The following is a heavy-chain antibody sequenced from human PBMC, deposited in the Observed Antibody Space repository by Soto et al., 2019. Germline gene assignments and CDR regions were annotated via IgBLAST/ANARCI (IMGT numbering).Heavy chain of an antibody. J-gene: IGHJ4*02. CDR3: VKGNQLLRYYFEY. CDR2: ITSDGDNT. Sequence: PGGSLRLSCSASGFTFSSCAMHWVRQAPGKGLEYVSGITSDGDNTYHADSVKGRFTISRDNSKNTLYLQMSSLRVEDTAIYYSVKGNQLLRYYFEYWGQGTPVTV. V-gene: IGHV3-64D*06. D-gene: IGHD2-15*01. CDR1: GFTFSSCA.